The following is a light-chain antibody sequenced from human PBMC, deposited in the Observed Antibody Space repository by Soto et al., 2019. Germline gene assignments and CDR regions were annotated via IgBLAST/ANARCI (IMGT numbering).Light chain of an antibody. J-gene: IGKJ2*01. Sequence: DIQMTQSPSSLSASIGDRVTITCRASQNISFYLNWYQHKTGQAPKVLIYAASSLQAGVPQRFSGSGSGTDFTLSISSLQPEDFATYSCQQSYITPSTLGQGTKLEIK. CDR2: AAS. V-gene: IGKV1-39*01. CDR3: QQSYITPST. CDR1: QNISFY.